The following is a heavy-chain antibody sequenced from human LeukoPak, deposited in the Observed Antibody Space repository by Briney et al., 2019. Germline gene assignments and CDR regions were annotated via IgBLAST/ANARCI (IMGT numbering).Heavy chain of an antibody. CDR1: GGSISSGSYY. CDR2: IHRSGST. V-gene: IGHV4-61*02. D-gene: IGHD3-3*01. Sequence: SQTLSLTCTVSGGSISSGSYYWSWTRQPAGKGLEWIGRIHRSGSTAYNPSVKSRVTISVDTSKNQFSLKLSSVTAADTAVYYCARGGFLVQNHFDPWGQGTLVTVSS. J-gene: IGHJ5*02. CDR3: ARGGFLVQNHFDP.